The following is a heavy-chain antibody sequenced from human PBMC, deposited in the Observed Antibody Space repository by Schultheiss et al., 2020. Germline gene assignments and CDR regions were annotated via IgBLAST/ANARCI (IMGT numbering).Heavy chain of an antibody. CDR1: GGSISSGDYY. V-gene: IGHV4-30-4*01. D-gene: IGHD3-3*01. CDR2: IYYSGST. Sequence: SETLSLTCTVSGGSISSGDYYWSWIRQPPGKSLEWIGYIYYSGSTYYNPSLNSRFTISMDTSKNQFSLKLSSVSAADTAVYYCARGTEWLFGLYFDLWGRGTLVTVSS. CDR3: ARGTEWLFGLYFDL. J-gene: IGHJ2*01.